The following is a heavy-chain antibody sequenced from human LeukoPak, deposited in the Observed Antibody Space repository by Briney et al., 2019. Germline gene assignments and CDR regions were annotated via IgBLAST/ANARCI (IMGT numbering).Heavy chain of an antibody. Sequence: GGSLRLSCEASGFPFRDHAMHWVRQAPGKGLEWVADISYDARHENYADSVKGRFTVSRDDSRSTLYLQMNSLKTDDTAVYFCARDEFDGYNLGPSIYRGQGTLVTVSS. CDR3: ARDEFDGYNLGPSIY. V-gene: IGHV3-30*03. D-gene: IGHD5-24*01. CDR1: GFPFRDHA. J-gene: IGHJ4*02. CDR2: ISYDARHE.